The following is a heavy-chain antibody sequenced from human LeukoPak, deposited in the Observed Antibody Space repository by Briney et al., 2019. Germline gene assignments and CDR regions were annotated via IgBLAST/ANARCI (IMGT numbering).Heavy chain of an antibody. D-gene: IGHD3-9*01. Sequence: GSSVNVSCKVSGYTLTELSMHWVGQAPGKGREWVGGFDPEDGETVYAQKFQGRVTITEHPPTDTAYMELTSLRSEDTPVYYCPTDAGRPDILTGYAPFDYWGQGTLVTVSS. J-gene: IGHJ4*02. CDR3: PTDAGRPDILTGYAPFDY. CDR1: GYTLTELS. CDR2: FDPEDGET. V-gene: IGHV1-24*01.